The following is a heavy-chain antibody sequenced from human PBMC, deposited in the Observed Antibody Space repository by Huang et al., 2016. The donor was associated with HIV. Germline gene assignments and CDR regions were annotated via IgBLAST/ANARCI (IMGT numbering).Heavy chain of an antibody. CDR2: INPKSGGT. Sequence: QVQLVQSGAEVRKPGASVKVSCKASGYTFTNHFIHWVRQAPGQGLEGMGGINPKSGGTNYAQKFQGRVTMTRDTSITTAYMELSRLRSDDTAVYYCAKETTADPWLDPWGQGTLVTVSS. CDR3: AKETTADPWLDP. D-gene: IGHD2-2*01. CDR1: GYTFTNHF. J-gene: IGHJ5*02. V-gene: IGHV1-2*02.